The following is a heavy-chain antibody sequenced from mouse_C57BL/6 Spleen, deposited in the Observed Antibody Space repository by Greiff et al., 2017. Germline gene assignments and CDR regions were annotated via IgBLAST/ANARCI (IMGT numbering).Heavy chain of an antibody. J-gene: IGHJ1*03. CDR3: ARDYYDSSHWDFDV. Sequence: VQLQQSGAELARPGASVKMSCKASGYTFTSYTMHWVKQRPGQGLEWIGYINPSSGYTKYNQKFKDKATLTADKSSSTAYMQLSSLTSEDSAVYYCARDYYDSSHWDFDVWGTGTTVTVSS. V-gene: IGHV1-4*01. CDR2: INPSSGYT. D-gene: IGHD1-1*01. CDR1: GYTFTSYT.